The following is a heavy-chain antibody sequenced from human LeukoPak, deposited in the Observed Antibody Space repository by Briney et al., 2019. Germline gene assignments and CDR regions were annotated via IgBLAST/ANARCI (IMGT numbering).Heavy chain of an antibody. Sequence: SETLSLTCTVSGGSISAYYWSWIRQPPGKGLEWIGYIYYSGSADYNPALKSRVTISVDTSKNQFSLKLSSMTAADTAVYYCARDKVPGDYWGQGTLVTVSS. J-gene: IGHJ4*02. V-gene: IGHV4-59*01. D-gene: IGHD1-1*01. CDR3: ARDKVPGDY. CDR2: IYYSGSA. CDR1: GGSISAYY.